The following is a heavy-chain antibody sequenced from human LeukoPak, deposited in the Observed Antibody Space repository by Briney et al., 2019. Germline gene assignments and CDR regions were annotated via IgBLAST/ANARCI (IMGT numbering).Heavy chain of an antibody. J-gene: IGHJ3*02. Sequence: GRSLRLSCAASGFTFDDYAMHWVRQAPGKGLEWVSGISWNSGSIGYADSVKGRFTISRDNAKNSLYLQMNGLRAEDTALYYCAKVPPYSSSWYTAFDIWGQGTMVTVSS. CDR2: ISWNSGSI. V-gene: IGHV3-9*01. CDR3: AKVPPYSSSWYTAFDI. D-gene: IGHD6-13*01. CDR1: GFTFDDYA.